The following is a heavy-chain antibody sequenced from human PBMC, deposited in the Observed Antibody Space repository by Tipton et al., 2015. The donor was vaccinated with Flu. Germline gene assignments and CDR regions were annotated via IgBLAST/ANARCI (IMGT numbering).Heavy chain of an antibody. Sequence: TLSLTCIVSGGSVSSGAFYWSWIRQHPGKGLEWIGYISYSGRTHYNPSLKNRVSISVDTSKNQFSLRLTSVTAADTSMYFCVRGGSAYDWFDPWGQGTLVTVSS. CDR3: VRGGSAYDWFDP. D-gene: IGHD3-16*01. V-gene: IGHV4-31*03. J-gene: IGHJ5*01. CDR2: ISYSGRT. CDR1: GGSVSSGAFY.